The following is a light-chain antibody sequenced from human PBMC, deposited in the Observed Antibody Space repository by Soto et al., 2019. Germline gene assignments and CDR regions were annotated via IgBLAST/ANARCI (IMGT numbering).Light chain of an antibody. CDR1: QNVNTY. Sequence: EIVLTQSPATLSLSPGEGATLSCRASQNVNTYLAWYQQKPGQAPRLLIYDGFNRATGIPARFSGSGSGTDFTLTISSLEPEDFAVYYCQQGGSFGGGTKVEI. CDR2: DGF. CDR3: QQGGS. J-gene: IGKJ4*01. V-gene: IGKV3-11*01.